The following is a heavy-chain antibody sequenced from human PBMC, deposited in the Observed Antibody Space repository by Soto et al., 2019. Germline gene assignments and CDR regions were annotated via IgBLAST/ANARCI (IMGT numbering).Heavy chain of an antibody. CDR2: IIPIFGTA. CDR1: GGALSNYV. Sequence: QVQLVQSGAEVKKPGSSVRVSCKASGGALSNYVINWVRQAHGQGLEWMGGIIPIFGTANYAQRYQGRVTITAGESTSTAYMDLSSLRSEGTAVYYCAREGFSGGYFGSWGQGTLVTVSS. V-gene: IGHV1-69*01. J-gene: IGHJ4*02. CDR3: AREGFSGGYFGS. D-gene: IGHD5-12*01.